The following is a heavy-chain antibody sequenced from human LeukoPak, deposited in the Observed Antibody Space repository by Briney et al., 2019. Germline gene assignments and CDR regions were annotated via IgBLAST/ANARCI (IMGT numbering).Heavy chain of an antibody. D-gene: IGHD3-10*01. Sequence: ASETLSLTCTVSGGSISSYYWSWIRQPPGKGLEWIGYIYYSGSTNYNPSLKSRVTISVDTSKNQFSLKLSSMTAADTAVYYCASYGSGSYYMGFDYWGQGTLVTVSS. CDR3: ASYGSGSYYMGFDY. J-gene: IGHJ4*02. CDR2: IYYSGST. V-gene: IGHV4-59*01. CDR1: GGSISSYY.